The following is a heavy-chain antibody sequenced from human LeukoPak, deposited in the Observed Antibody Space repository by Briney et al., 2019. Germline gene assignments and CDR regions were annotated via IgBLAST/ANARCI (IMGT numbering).Heavy chain of an antibody. V-gene: IGHV3-23*01. D-gene: IGHD2-2*01. CDR1: GFTFRNHA. CDR3: AKDSWRDQPPFCFDY. CDR2: ISGSGGRT. J-gene: IGHJ4*02. Sequence: GGSLGLSCAASGFTFRNHAMSWVRQAPGKGLEWVSGISGSGGRTFYADSVKGRFTISRDNSKNTVYLQMNSLRAEDTAVYYCAKDSWRDQPPFCFDYWGQGTLVTVSS.